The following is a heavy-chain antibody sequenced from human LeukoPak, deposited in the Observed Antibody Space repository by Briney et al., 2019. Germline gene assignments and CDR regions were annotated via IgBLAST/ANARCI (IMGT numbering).Heavy chain of an antibody. J-gene: IGHJ4*02. CDR1: GLTVSNNY. CDR3: ARESGYYAY. Sequence: GGSLRLSCAASGLTVSNNYMSWVRQAPRKGLELVAVIYSGGSAYYADSVKGRFTISRDSSKNTLYLQMNSVRDEDTAVYYCARESGYYAYWGQGTLVTVSP. V-gene: IGHV3-66*01. D-gene: IGHD3-3*01. CDR2: IYSGGSA.